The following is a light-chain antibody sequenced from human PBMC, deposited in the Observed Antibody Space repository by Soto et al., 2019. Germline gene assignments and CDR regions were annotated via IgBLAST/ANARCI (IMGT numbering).Light chain of an antibody. J-gene: IGKJ1*01. CDR2: GAS. V-gene: IGKV3-15*01. CDR1: QSVSSN. Sequence: EIVMTHSPSTLSLSPVERATLSCSASQSVSSNLAWYQQKPGQAPRLLIYGASTRATGIPARFSGSGSGTEFTLTISSLQSEDFAVYYCQQYNNWPRGTFGQGTKVDIK. CDR3: QQYNNWPRGT.